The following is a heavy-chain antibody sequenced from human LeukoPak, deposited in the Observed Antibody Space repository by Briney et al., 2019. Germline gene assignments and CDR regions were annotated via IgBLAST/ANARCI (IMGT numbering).Heavy chain of an antibody. CDR1: GGSISSYY. J-gene: IGHJ4*02. Sequence: PSETLSLTCTVSGGSISSYYWSWIRQPPGKGLEWIGYIHFSGSTKYNPSLKSRVTISIDTSKNQFSLKLSSVTAADTAVYYCARTFTVAGPIDYWGQGTLVTVSS. V-gene: IGHV4-59*01. CDR3: ARTFTVAGPIDY. D-gene: IGHD6-19*01. CDR2: IHFSGST.